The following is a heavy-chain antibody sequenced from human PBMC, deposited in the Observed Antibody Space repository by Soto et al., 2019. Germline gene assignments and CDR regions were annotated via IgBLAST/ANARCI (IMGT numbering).Heavy chain of an antibody. CDR1: GGTFSSYA. Sequence: GASVKVSCKASGGTFSSYAISWVRQAPGQGLEWMGGIIPIFGTANYAQKFQGRVTITADESTSTAYMELSSLRSEDTAVYYCARELSAVRYFDWLHKYNWFDPWGQGTLVTVSS. J-gene: IGHJ5*02. V-gene: IGHV1-69*13. CDR2: IIPIFGTA. D-gene: IGHD3-9*01. CDR3: ARELSAVRYFDWLHKYNWFDP.